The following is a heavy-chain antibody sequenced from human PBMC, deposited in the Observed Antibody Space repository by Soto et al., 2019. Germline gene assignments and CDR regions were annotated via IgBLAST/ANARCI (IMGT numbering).Heavy chain of an antibody. V-gene: IGHV4-59*12. J-gene: IGHJ5*02. CDR1: GGSISSYY. CDR3: ARSPMLSVGHWFDP. CDR2: IYYSGST. Sequence: PSETLSLTCTVSGGSISSYYWSWIRQPPGKGLEWIGYIYYSGSTNYNPSLKSRVTISVDTSKNQFSLKLNSVTAADTAVYYCARSPMLSVGHWFDPWGQGTLVTVSS. D-gene: IGHD2-8*01.